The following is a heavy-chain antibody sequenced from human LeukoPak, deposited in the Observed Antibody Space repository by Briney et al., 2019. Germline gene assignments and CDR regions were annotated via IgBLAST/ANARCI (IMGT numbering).Heavy chain of an antibody. D-gene: IGHD5-18*01. CDR3: ARDLYNSGNDAFDI. Sequence: SETLSLTCTVSGGSISSGDYYWSWICQPPGKGLEWIGHIFYSGSTYYNPSLKSRVTISVDTSKNQFSLNLSSVTAADTAVYYCARDLYNSGNDAFDIWGQGTMVTVSS. J-gene: IGHJ3*02. V-gene: IGHV4-30-4*01. CDR2: IFYSGST. CDR1: GGSISSGDYY.